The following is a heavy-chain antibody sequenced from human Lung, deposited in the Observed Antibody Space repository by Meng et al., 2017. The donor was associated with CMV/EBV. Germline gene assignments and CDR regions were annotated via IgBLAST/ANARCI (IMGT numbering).Heavy chain of an antibody. CDR3: ARMGYGYNYFDY. D-gene: IGHD5-24*01. J-gene: IGHJ4*02. CDR1: GFSLSTSRMR. CDR2: TDWDDDK. Sequence: SGXXLVXPTQTLTLTCTFSGFSLSTSRMRVSWIRQLPGKALEWLARTDWDDDKFYSTSLKTRLTISKDTSKNQVVLTMTNMDPVDTATYYCARMGYGYNYFDYWXQGTXVNGAS. V-gene: IGHV2-70D*14.